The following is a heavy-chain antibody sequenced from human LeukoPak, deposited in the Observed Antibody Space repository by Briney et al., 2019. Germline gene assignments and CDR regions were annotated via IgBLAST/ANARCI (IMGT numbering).Heavy chain of an antibody. CDR2: ISAYNGNT. CDR1: GYTFTSYG. D-gene: IGHD6-19*01. Sequence: GASVKVSCKASGYTFTSYGISWVRQAPGQGLEWMGWISAYNGNTNYAQKLQGRVTMTTDTSTSTAYMELRSLRSDDTAVYYCARDLVPKYSSGWLESGYWGQGTLVTVSS. J-gene: IGHJ4*02. CDR3: ARDLVPKYSSGWLESGY. V-gene: IGHV1-18*04.